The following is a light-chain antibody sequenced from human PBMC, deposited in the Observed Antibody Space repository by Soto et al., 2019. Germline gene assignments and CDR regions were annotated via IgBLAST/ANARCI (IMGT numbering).Light chain of an antibody. CDR3: PSYSRYRVLV. V-gene: IGLV2-14*01. CDR2: EVS. CDR1: SSDIGGYKY. Sequence: QSALTQPASVSGSLGQSITISCTGTSSDIGGYKYVSWYQQHPGKAPKLIIFEVSNRPSGVSDRFSGSNSGNTASLTISGLQAEDEDYYDCPSYSRYRVLVFGGGTQLTVL. J-gene: IGLJ3*02.